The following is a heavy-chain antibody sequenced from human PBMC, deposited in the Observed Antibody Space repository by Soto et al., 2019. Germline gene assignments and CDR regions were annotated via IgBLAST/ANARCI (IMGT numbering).Heavy chain of an antibody. CDR3: AKGGRFPEARYYFLDV. CDR1: GGSISFDHYH. CDR2: VHYSGSV. V-gene: IGHV4-30-4*01. Sequence: LSLTCTVSGGSISFDHYHWTWIRQPPGKGLEWIGYVHYSGSVLYNPSLQSRVTISVDTSKNQFSLNLSSVTAADTGVYYCAKGGRFPEARYYFLDVWGNGTTVTVSS. D-gene: IGHD3-3*01. J-gene: IGHJ6*03.